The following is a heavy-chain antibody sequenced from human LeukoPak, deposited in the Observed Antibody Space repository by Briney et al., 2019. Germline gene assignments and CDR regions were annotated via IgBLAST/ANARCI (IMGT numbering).Heavy chain of an antibody. CDR3: VGGVGPTPDY. D-gene: IGHD1-26*01. J-gene: IGHJ4*02. V-gene: IGHV1-8*01. CDR2: MNPKNGNT. CDR1: GYTFINYD. Sequence: VASVKVSCKASGYTFINYDINWARQAPGQGLEWMGWMNPKNGNTGYTQKFQGRVTMTRNTSKSTAYMELSSLRSEDTAVYYCVGGVGPTPDYWGQGTLVTVSS.